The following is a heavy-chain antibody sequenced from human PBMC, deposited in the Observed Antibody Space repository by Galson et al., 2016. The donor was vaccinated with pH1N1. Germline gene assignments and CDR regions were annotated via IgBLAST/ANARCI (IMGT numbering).Heavy chain of an antibody. Sequence: SLRLPCAASGFTFSDNIMHWVRQAPGKALDWVAFAPFDGREEIYADSVKGRFTISRDDSTNTLYLQMSSLRAEDTAVYYCVSENSYETANENNYGTAFDIWGQGTMVIVSS. CDR1: GFTFSDNI. D-gene: IGHD2-21*02. CDR3: VSENSYETANENNYGTAFDI. CDR2: APFDGREE. V-gene: IGHV3-30*04. J-gene: IGHJ3*02.